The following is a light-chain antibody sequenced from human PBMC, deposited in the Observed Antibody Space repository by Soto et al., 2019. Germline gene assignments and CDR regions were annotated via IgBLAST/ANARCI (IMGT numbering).Light chain of an antibody. CDR1: SSDVGTYDY. V-gene: IGLV2-14*01. CDR2: EGT. Sequence: QSLLTQPASVSGSPGQSIALSCTGTSSDVGTYDYVSWYQQYPDKAPKLIIYEGTQRPSGVSNRFSGSKSGNTASLTISGLQAEDEADYYCSSHTSVNTRVFGTGTKVTVL. CDR3: SSHTSVNTRV. J-gene: IGLJ1*01.